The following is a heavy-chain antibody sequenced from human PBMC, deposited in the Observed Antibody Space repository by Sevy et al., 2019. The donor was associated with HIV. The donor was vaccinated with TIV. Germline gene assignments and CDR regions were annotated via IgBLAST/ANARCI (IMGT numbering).Heavy chain of an antibody. CDR1: GYTFTSYV. V-gene: IGHV1-3*01. CDR2: INPGNGDT. J-gene: IGHJ4*02. CDR3: ARDRGGSGDFDY. Sequence: ASVKVSCKASGYTFTSYVMHWVRQAPGQRLQWMGWINPGNGDTKYSEKLQGRVTITRDTSASTAYMELSSLRSEDTAVYYCARDRGGSGDFDYWGQGTLVTVSS. D-gene: IGHD3-10*01.